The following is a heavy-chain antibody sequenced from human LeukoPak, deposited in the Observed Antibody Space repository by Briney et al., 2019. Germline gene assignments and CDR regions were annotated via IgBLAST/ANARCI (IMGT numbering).Heavy chain of an antibody. CDR1: GYSLSGLS. CDR2: FEPEEGEHGET. V-gene: IGHV1-24*01. J-gene: IGHJ3*02. Sequence: GASVKVSCRVSGYSLSGLSIHWVRHVPGKGLEWMGGFEPEEGEHGETIFAQKFEDRLTLTEDTSADTAYMELVRLTSEDTAVYYCATDRLEIYALHIWGQGTAVTVSS. D-gene: IGHD1-1*01. CDR3: ATDRLEIYALHI.